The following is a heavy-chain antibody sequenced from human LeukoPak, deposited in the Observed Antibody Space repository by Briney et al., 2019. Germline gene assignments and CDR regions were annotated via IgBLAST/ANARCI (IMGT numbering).Heavy chain of an antibody. D-gene: IGHD3-10*01. Sequence: ASVKVSCKASGGTFSSYAISWVRQAPGQGLEWMGGIIPIFGTANYAQKFQGRVTITADESTSTAYMELSSLRSEDTAVYYCAREVRGVTGYFDYWGQGTLVTVSS. V-gene: IGHV1-69*13. J-gene: IGHJ4*02. CDR3: AREVRGVTGYFDY. CDR1: GGTFSSYA. CDR2: IIPIFGTA.